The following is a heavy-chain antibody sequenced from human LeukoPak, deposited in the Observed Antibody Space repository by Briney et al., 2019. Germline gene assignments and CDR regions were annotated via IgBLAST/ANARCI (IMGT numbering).Heavy chain of an antibody. V-gene: IGHV1-3*01. CDR3: ARDSLYCSSTSCLSPFDY. D-gene: IGHD2-2*01. CDR1: GYTFTSYA. Sequence: GASVKVSCKASGYTFTSYAMHWVRQAPGQRLEWMGWINAGNGNTEYSQKFQGRVTITRDTSASTAYMELSSLRSEDTAVYYCARDSLYCSSTSCLSPFDYWGQGTLVTVSS. CDR2: INAGNGNT. J-gene: IGHJ4*02.